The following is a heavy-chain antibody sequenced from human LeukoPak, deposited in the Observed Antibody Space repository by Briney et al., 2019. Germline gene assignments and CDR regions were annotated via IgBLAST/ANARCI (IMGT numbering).Heavy chain of an antibody. CDR1: GLTFDDYG. J-gene: IGHJ4*02. CDR3: ARGGDIVGAAHFDY. Sequence: GGSLRLSCAASGLTFDDYGMSWVRQAPGKGLEWVSGINWNGGSTGYADSVKGRFTISRDNAKNSLYLQMNSLRAEDTALYYCARGGDIVGAAHFDYWGQGTLVTVSS. D-gene: IGHD1-26*01. V-gene: IGHV3-20*04. CDR2: INWNGGST.